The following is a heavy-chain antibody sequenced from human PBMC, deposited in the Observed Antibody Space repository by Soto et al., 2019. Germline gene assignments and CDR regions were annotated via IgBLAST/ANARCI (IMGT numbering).Heavy chain of an antibody. V-gene: IGHV1-2*04. CDR3: ARRGDGCDDAFDI. Sequence: ASVKVSCKASGYTFTGYYMHWVRQAPGQGLEWMGWINPNSGGTNHAQKFQGWVTMTRDTSISTAYMELSRLRSDDTAVYYCARRGDGCDDAFDIWGQGTMVTVSS. CDR1: GYTFTGYY. D-gene: IGHD5-12*01. J-gene: IGHJ3*02. CDR2: INPNSGGT.